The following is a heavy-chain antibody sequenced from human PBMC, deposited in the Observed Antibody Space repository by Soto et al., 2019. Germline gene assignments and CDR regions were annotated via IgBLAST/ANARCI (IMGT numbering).Heavy chain of an antibody. D-gene: IGHD1-26*01. CDR3: AKDASWAAGRGGLDY. V-gene: IGHV3-30*18. CDR2: ISYDGSNK. J-gene: IGHJ4*02. CDR1: GFTFSSYG. Sequence: QVQLVESGGGVVQPGRSLRLSCAASGFTFSSYGMHWVRQAPGKGLEWVAVISYDGSNKYYADSVKGQFTISRDNSKNTRYLQTNILRGEGRVVYYCAKDASWAAGRGGLDYWGQGTLVTVSS.